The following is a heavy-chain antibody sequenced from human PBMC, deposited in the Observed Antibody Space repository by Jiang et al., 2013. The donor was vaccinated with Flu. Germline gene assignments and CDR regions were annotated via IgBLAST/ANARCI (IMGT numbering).Heavy chain of an antibody. CDR3: ARGLYCSSTSCYFSDY. CDR1: GFTFSSYS. D-gene: IGHD2-2*01. V-gene: IGHV3-21*01. J-gene: IGHJ4*02. CDR2: ISSSSSYI. Sequence: PGGSLRLSCAASGFTFSSYSMNWVRQAPGKGLEWVSSISSSSSYIYYADSVKGRFTISRDNAKNSLYLQMNSLRAEDTAVYYCARGLYCSSTSCYFSDYWGQGTLVTVSS.